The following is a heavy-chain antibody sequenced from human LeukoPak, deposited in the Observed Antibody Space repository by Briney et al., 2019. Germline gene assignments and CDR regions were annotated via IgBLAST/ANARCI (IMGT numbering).Heavy chain of an antibody. D-gene: IGHD5-18*01. J-gene: IGHJ4*02. V-gene: IGHV1-24*01. CDR1: GYTLTELS. CDR2: FDPEDGET. Sequence: ASVKVSCKVSGYTLTELSTHWVRQAPGKGVEWMGGFDPEDGETIYAQKFQGRVTMTEDTSTDTAYMELSSLRSEDTAVYYCATGERDTAMANFDYWGQGTLVTVSS. CDR3: ATGERDTAMANFDY.